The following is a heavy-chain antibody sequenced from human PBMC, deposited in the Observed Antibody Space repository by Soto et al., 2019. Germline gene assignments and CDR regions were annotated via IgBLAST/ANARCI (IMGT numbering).Heavy chain of an antibody. Sequence: PGGSLRLSCASSGFHFSNYAMSWVRQAPGKGLEWVSAISGSGGSTYYADSVKGRFTISRDNSKNTLYLQMNSLRAEDTAVYYCAKWGDYDILTGYAPGYYYYYGMDVWGQGTTVTVSS. D-gene: IGHD3-9*01. CDR2: ISGSGGST. V-gene: IGHV3-23*01. J-gene: IGHJ6*02. CDR1: GFHFSNYA. CDR3: AKWGDYDILTGYAPGYYYYYGMDV.